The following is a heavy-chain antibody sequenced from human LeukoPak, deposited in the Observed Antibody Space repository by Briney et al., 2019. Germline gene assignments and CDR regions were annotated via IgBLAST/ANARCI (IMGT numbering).Heavy chain of an antibody. V-gene: IGHV3-30*18. CDR1: GFTFSSHG. CDR2: ISYDGSNK. Sequence: GRSLRLSCAASGFTFSSHGMHWVRQAPGKGLEWVAVISYDGSNKYYADSVKGRFTISRGNSKNTLLLQMNSLRAEDTAVYYCAKSHKDYGDYYFDYWGQGTLVTVSS. J-gene: IGHJ4*02. D-gene: IGHD4-17*01. CDR3: AKSHKDYGDYYFDY.